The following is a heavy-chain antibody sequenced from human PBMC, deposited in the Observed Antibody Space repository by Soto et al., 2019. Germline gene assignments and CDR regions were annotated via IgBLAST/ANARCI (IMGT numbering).Heavy chain of an antibody. Sequence: GGSLRFSCAASGFTFSRYNMNWVRQAPGKGLEWVSSISSTTSYIYYADSVKGRFTVSRDNAKNSLYLQMNSLRAEDTAVYYCAREFLELFYYNYYGLDVWGQGTTVTVSS. CDR1: GFTFSRYN. CDR2: ISSTTSYI. J-gene: IGHJ6*02. CDR3: AREFLELFYYNYYGLDV. V-gene: IGHV3-21*01. D-gene: IGHD3-3*01.